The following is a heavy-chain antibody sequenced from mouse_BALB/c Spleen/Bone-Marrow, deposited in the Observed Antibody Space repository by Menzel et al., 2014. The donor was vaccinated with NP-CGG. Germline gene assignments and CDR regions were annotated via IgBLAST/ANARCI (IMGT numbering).Heavy chain of an antibody. CDR2: IDPSDSET. J-gene: IGHJ4*01. CDR3: ARALGDGYYYAMDY. D-gene: IGHD2-3*01. V-gene: IGHV1-69*02. Sequence: SGAELVKPGAPVKLSCKASGYTFTSYWMNWVKQRPGRGLEWIGRIDPSDSETHYNQKFKDKATLTVDKSSSTAYIQLSSLTSEDSADYYCARALGDGYYYAMDYWGQGTSVTVSS. CDR1: GYTFTSYW.